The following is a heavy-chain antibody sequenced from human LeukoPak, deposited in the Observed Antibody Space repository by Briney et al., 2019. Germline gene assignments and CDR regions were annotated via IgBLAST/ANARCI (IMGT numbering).Heavy chain of an antibody. D-gene: IGHD2-21*02. V-gene: IGHV1-8*01. CDR2: MNPSSGNT. J-gene: IGHJ5*02. CDR1: GYTFTSYD. Sequence: ASVKVSCKASGYTFTSYDINWVRQATGQGLEWMGWMNPSSGNTGYAQKFQGRVTMTRNTSISTAYMELSSLRSEDTAVYYCARTAYCGGDCYSDWFDPWGQGTLVTVSS. CDR3: ARTAYCGGDCYSDWFDP.